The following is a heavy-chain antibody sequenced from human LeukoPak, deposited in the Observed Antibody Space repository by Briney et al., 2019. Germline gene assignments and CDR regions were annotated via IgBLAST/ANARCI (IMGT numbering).Heavy chain of an antibody. J-gene: IGHJ4*02. CDR2: IKQDGSEK. V-gene: IGHV3-7*01. D-gene: IGHD5-24*01. CDR1: GFTFRSYW. Sequence: GGSLRLSCAASGFTFRSYWMSWVRQAPGKGLERVANIKQDGSEKYYVDSVKGRFTISRDNAKNSLYLQMNSLRAEDTAVYYCARDGRDGYNLDFDYWGQGTLVTVSS. CDR3: ARDGRDGYNLDFDY.